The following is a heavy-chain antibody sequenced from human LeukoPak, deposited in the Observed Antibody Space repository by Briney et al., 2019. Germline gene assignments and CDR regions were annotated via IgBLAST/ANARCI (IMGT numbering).Heavy chain of an antibody. Sequence: SVKVSCKASGGTFSSYAISWVRQAPGQGLEWMGGIIPIFGTANYAQKFQGRVTITADESTSTAYMELRSLRSDDTAVYYCAREGEQWLRNYYYYGMDVWGQGTTVTVSS. CDR1: GGTFSSYA. CDR2: IIPIFGTA. CDR3: AREGEQWLRNYYYYGMDV. V-gene: IGHV1-69*13. D-gene: IGHD6-19*01. J-gene: IGHJ6*02.